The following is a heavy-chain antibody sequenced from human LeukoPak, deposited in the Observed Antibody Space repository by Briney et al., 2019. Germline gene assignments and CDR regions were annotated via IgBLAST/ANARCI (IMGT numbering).Heavy chain of an antibody. CDR3: ARASWFGELLGPFDY. J-gene: IGHJ4*02. V-gene: IGHV4-30-4*07. CDR1: GGSISSGGYS. Sequence: SETLSLTCAVSGGSISSGGYSWSWIRQPPGKGLEWIGYIYYSGSTYYNPSLKSRVTISVDTSKNQFSLKLSSVTAADTAVYYCARASWFGELLGPFDYWGQGTLVTVSS. D-gene: IGHD3-10*01. CDR2: IYYSGST.